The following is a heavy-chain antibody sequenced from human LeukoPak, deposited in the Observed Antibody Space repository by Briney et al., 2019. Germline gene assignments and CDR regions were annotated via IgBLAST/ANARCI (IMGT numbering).Heavy chain of an antibody. CDR1: GYTFTSYY. CDR3: ARVEGDGYSQLDY. CDR2: INPSGGST. V-gene: IGHV1-46*01. Sequence: ASVKVSCKASGYTFTSYYMHWVRQAPGQGLEWMGIINPSGGSTSYAQKLQGRVTMTTDTSTSTAYMELRSLRSDDTAVYYCARVEGDGYSQLDYWGQGALVTVSS. J-gene: IGHJ4*02. D-gene: IGHD5-24*01.